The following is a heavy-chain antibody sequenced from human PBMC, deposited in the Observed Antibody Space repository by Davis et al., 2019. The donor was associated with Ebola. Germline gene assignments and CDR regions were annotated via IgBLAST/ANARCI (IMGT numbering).Heavy chain of an antibody. CDR1: GVTFRNYV. J-gene: IGHJ4*02. Sequence: GESLKISCAVSGVTFRNYVMSWVRQAPGKGLEWVSSISSSGGNSFYMDSAKGRFTISRDNSKNTLYLQMNSLRAEDTAVYYCVPGTWIRGQGTLVTVSS. CDR3: VPGTWI. D-gene: IGHD5-18*01. CDR2: ISSSGGNS. V-gene: IGHV3-23*01.